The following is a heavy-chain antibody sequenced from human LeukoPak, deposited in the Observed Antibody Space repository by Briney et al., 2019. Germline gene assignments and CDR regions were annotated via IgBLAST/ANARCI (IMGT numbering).Heavy chain of an antibody. Sequence: SETLSLTCTVSGGSISSSSYYWGWIRQPPGKGLEWIGSIYYSGSTYYNPSLKSRVTISVDTSKNQFSLKLSSVTAADTAVYYCARSYSGSYHVYFDYWGQGTLVTVSS. CDR1: GGSISSSSYY. V-gene: IGHV4-39*01. D-gene: IGHD1-26*01. CDR2: IYYSGST. J-gene: IGHJ4*02. CDR3: ARSYSGSYHVYFDY.